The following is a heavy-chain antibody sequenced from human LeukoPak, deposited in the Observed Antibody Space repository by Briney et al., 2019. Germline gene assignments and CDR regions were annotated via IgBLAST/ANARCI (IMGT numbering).Heavy chain of an antibody. D-gene: IGHD3-10*01. CDR3: ATLVRGVIIIDY. J-gene: IGHJ4*02. CDR2: ITSDGSGT. V-gene: IGHV3-74*01. CDR1: GFTFSSYW. Sequence: PGGSLRLSCAASGFTFSSYWMHWVRQAPGKGLVWVSHITSDGSGTSYSDSVKGRFTISRDNAKNTLYLQTNSLRAEDTAVYYCATLVRGVIIIDYWGQGTLVTVSS.